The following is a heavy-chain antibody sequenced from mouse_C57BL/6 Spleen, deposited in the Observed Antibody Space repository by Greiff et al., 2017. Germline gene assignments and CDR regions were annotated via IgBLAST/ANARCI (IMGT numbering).Heavy chain of an antibody. CDR1: GFTFSDYY. J-gene: IGHJ4*01. CDR2: INYDGSST. D-gene: IGHD1-1*01. CDR3: ARDGYYGSSYDYAMDY. V-gene: IGHV5-16*01. Sequence: EVKLVESEGGLVQPGSSMKLSCTASGFTFSDYYMAWVRQVPEKGLEWVANINYDGSSTYYLDSLKSRFIISRDNAKNILYQQMSSLKSEDTATYYCARDGYYGSSYDYAMDYWGQGTSVTVSS.